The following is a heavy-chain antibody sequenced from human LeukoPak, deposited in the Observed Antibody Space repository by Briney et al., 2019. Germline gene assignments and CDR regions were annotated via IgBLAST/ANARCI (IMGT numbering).Heavy chain of an antibody. CDR1: GYTFSRYA. CDR2: INTNNGKP. D-gene: IGHD1-1*01. J-gene: IGHJ4*02. CDR3: ALTSSWNDDGGVYFDY. V-gene: IGHV7-4-1*02. Sequence: GASVKVSCKASGYTFSRYAMNWLRQAPGQGLEWMGWINTNNGKPTYAQGFTGRFVFSLDTSVSTAYLQINTLQAEDTAVYYCALTSSWNDDGGVYFDYWGQGTLVTVSS.